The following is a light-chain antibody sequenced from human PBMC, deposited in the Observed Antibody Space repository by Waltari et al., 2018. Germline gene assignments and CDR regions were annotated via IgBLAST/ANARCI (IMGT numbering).Light chain of an antibody. J-gene: IGLJ1*01. V-gene: IGLV1-51*02. Sequence: QSVLTQPHSVSASPGQKVTISCSGNSSHIRHNYVYWYQQIPGTAPKLLIYENDKRPSGTPDRFSGSKSGTSATLGITGLQTGDEADYYCGAWDSSLSAVFGTGTKVTVL. CDR1: SSHIRHNY. CDR2: END. CDR3: GAWDSSLSAV.